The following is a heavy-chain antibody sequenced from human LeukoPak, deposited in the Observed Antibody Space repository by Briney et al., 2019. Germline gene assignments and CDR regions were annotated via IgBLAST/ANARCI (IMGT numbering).Heavy chain of an antibody. CDR3: AKRDRTVTHAFDI. CDR2: ISGSGGTT. D-gene: IGHD4-17*01. V-gene: IGHV3-23*01. Sequence: GGSLRLSCAASGFTFYTYAMSWVRQAPGKGLEWVSAISGSGGTTYYADSVKGRFTISRDNSENTLYLQMNSLGAEDTAVYYCAKRDRTVTHAFDIWGQGTMVTVSS. J-gene: IGHJ3*02. CDR1: GFTFYTYA.